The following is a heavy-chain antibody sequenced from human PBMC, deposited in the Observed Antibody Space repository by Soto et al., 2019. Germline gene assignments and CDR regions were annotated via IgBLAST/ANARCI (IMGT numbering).Heavy chain of an antibody. CDR1: GYTFSVYH. D-gene: IGHD4-4*01. CDR2: VHPNSGGT. V-gene: IGHV1-2*02. J-gene: IGHJ6*02. CDR3: AKELQRGMDV. Sequence: ASVKVSCKASGYTFSVYHIHWVRQAPGQGLEWMGWVHPNSGGTNYAQSFEGRVTMTRDTSINTAYMELSRLTSDDTAVYYCAKELQRGMDVWGQGTTVTVSS.